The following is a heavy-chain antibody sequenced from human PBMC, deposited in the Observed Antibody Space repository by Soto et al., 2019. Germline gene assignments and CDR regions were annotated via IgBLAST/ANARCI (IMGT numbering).Heavy chain of an antibody. J-gene: IGHJ5*02. V-gene: IGHV3-73*01. D-gene: IGHD2-21*02. Sequence: GGSLRLSCAASGFIFSGSAMHWVRQASGKGPEWLGRIRSRPNSYATEYAASVKGRFTISRDDSKNTAYLQMNGLKTEDTAVYYCTRHEAYGCGDCHQFYWFDPWGQGALVTVSS. CDR1: GFIFSGSA. CDR3: TRHEAYGCGDCHQFYWFDP. CDR2: IRSRPNSYAT.